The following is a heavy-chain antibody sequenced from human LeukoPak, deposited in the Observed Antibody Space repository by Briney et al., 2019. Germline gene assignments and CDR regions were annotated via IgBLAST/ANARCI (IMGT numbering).Heavy chain of an antibody. CDR2: NSSSSSTI. Sequence: PGGSLRLSCAASGFTFSSYSMNWVRQAPGKGLEWVSYNSSSSSTIYYADSVKGRFTISRDNAKNSLYLQMNSLRAEDTAVYYCASSDTAAYWGQGTLVTVSS. V-gene: IGHV3-48*04. CDR1: GFTFSSYS. D-gene: IGHD5-18*01. J-gene: IGHJ4*02. CDR3: ASSDTAAY.